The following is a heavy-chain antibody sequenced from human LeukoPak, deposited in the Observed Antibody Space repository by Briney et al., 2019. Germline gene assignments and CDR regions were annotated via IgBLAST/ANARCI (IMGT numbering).Heavy chain of an antibody. CDR2: ISGSGGST. J-gene: IGHJ1*01. Sequence: PGGSLRLSCAASGFTFSSYAMSWVRQAPGKGLEWVSAISGSGGSTYYADSVKGRFTISRDNSKNTLYLQMNSLRAEDTAVYYCARGEVEYGDYEGHFQHWGQGTLVTVSS. CDR3: ARGEVEYGDYEGHFQH. CDR1: GFTFSSYA. D-gene: IGHD4-17*01. V-gene: IGHV3-23*01.